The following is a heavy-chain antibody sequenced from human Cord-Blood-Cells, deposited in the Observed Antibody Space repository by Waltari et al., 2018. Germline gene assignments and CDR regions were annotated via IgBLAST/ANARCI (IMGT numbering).Heavy chain of an antibody. V-gene: IGHV1-69*12. J-gene: IGHJ5*02. D-gene: IGHD1-7*01. CDR2: IMTIFETA. Sequence: QVQLVQSGAEVKKPGSSVKVSCKASGGTFSSYAISWVRQAPGQWLEWMGGIMTIFETANDAQKFQGRVTITADESTSTAYMGLGSRRSEDTAVYYCASSRYNWNSYNGFDPWGQGTLVTVSS. CDR3: ASSRYNWNSYNGFDP. CDR1: GGTFSSYA.